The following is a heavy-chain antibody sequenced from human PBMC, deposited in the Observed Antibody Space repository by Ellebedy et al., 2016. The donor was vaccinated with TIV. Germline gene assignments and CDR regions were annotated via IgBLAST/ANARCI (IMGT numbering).Heavy chain of an antibody. Sequence: MPSETLSLTCTVSGGSISTYYWSSIRQPPGKGLEWIGYIYYSGSTKYNPSLKSRVTMSVDTSKKQFSLNLSSVTAADTAVYYCATSYDSSGYYDDDAFDIWGQGTMVTVSS. V-gene: IGHV4-59*01. CDR3: ATSYDSSGYYDDDAFDI. CDR1: GGSISTYY. J-gene: IGHJ3*02. D-gene: IGHD3-22*01. CDR2: IYYSGST.